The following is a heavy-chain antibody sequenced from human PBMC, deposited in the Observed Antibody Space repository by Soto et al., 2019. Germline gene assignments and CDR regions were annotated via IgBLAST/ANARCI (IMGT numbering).Heavy chain of an antibody. D-gene: IGHD4-4*01. V-gene: IGHV4-61*01. CDR3: ARGHLPGGNSFYFDY. CDR2: IYYSGST. J-gene: IGHJ4*02. Sequence: SETLSLTCTVSGGSVSSGSYYWSWIRQPPGKGLEWIGYIYYSGSTNYNPSLKSRVTISVDTSKNQFSLNLSSVTAADTADYYCARGHLPGGNSFYFDYWGQGSRVTVSS. CDR1: GGSVSSGSYY.